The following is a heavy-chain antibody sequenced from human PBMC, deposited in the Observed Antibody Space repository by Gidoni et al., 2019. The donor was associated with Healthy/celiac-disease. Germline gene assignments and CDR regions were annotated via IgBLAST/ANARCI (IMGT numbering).Heavy chain of an antibody. CDR1: GFTFSSYG. D-gene: IGHD3-22*01. J-gene: IGHJ4*02. V-gene: IGHV3-33*01. CDR2: IWYYGSNK. Sequence: QVQLVESGGGVVQPGRSLRISCAASGFTFSSYGMHWVRQAPGKGLEWVAVIWYYGSNKYYADSVKGRFTISIDNSKNTLYLQMNSLRAEDTAVYYCARAPSGYYDSSGYYFLGGYFDYWGQGTLVTVSS. CDR3: ARAPSGYYDSSGYYFLGGYFDY.